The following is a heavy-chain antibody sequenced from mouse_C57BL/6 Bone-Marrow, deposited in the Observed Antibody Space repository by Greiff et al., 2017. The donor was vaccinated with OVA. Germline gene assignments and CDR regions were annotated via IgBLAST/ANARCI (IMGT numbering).Heavy chain of an antibody. J-gene: IGHJ3*01. CDR3: ARDFGDSSGPAWFAY. D-gene: IGHD3-2*02. Sequence: VKQRPGQGLEWIGDIYPGSGSTNYNEKFKSKATLTVDTSSSTAYMQLSSLTSEDSAVYYCARDFGDSSGPAWFAYWGQGTLVTVSA. V-gene: IGHV1-55*01. CDR2: IYPGSGST.